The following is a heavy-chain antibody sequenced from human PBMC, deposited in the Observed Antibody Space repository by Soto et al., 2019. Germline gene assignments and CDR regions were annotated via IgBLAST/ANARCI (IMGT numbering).Heavy chain of an antibody. J-gene: IGHJ4*02. Sequence: GASVKVSCKASGYTFTSYAMHWVRQAPGQRLEWMGWINAGNGNTKYSQKFQGRVTITRDTSASTAYMELSSLRSEDTAVYYCARSHCSGGSRPAGYWGQGTLVTVSS. D-gene: IGHD2-15*01. V-gene: IGHV1-3*01. CDR3: ARSHCSGGSRPAGY. CDR2: INAGNGNT. CDR1: GYTFTSYA.